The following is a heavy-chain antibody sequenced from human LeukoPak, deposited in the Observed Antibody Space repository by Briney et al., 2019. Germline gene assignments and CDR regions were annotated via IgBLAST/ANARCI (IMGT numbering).Heavy chain of an antibody. CDR2: IYHSGST. CDR1: GGSFSGYY. CDR3: ARQAGTGYFDY. Sequence: SETLSLTCAVYGGSFSGYYWSWIRQPPGKGLEWIGSIYHSGSTYYNPSLKSRVTISVDTSKNQFSLKLSSVTAADTAVYYCARQAGTGYFDYWGQGTLVTVSS. J-gene: IGHJ4*02. D-gene: IGHD3-10*01. V-gene: IGHV4-34*01.